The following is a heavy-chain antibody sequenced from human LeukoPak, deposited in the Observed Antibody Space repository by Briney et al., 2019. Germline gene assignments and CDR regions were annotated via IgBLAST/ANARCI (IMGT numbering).Heavy chain of an antibody. Sequence: PGGSLRLSCAASGFTFSSYGMHWVRQAPGKGLEWVAFIRYDGSHKYYADSVKGRFTISRDNSKNSLYLQMNSLRAEDTALYYCAKSGYYDSSGYYSALDYWGQGTLVTVSS. CDR2: IRYDGSHK. D-gene: IGHD3-22*01. CDR3: AKSGYYDSSGYYSALDY. CDR1: GFTFSSYG. J-gene: IGHJ4*02. V-gene: IGHV3-30*02.